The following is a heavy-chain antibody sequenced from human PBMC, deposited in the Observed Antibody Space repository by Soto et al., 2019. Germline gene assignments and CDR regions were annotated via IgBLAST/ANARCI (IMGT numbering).Heavy chain of an antibody. J-gene: IGHJ6*03. Sequence: GASVKVSCKASGYTFTSYGISWVRQAPGQGLEWMGWISAYNGNTNYAQKLQGRVTMTTDTSTSTAYMELRSLRSDDTAVYYCARNIVTIFSRPYYMDVWGKGPTVTVSS. CDR2: ISAYNGNT. D-gene: IGHD3-9*01. CDR1: GYTFTSYG. V-gene: IGHV1-18*01. CDR3: ARNIVTIFSRPYYMDV.